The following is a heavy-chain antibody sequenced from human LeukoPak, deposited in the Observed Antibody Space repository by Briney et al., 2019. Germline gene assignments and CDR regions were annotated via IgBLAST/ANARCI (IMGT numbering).Heavy chain of an antibody. V-gene: IGHV4-34*01. CDR1: GGSFSGYY. CDR2: INHSGST. J-gene: IGHJ4*02. Sequence: SETLSLTCAVYGGSFSGYYWSWIRQPPGKGLEWIGEINHSGSTNYNPSLKSRVTISVDTSKNQFSLKLSSVTAADTAVYYCARAPASKYYFDYWGQGTLVTVSS. CDR3: ARAPASKYYFDY.